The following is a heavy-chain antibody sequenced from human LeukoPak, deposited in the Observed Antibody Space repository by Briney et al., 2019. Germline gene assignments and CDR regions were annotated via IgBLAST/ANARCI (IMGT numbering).Heavy chain of an antibody. D-gene: IGHD3-10*01. CDR3: AKAFSYGSGSFYAAFDC. V-gene: IGHV3-23*01. Sequence: GGSLRLSCAASGFSFSSCAMTWVRQAPGTGLEWVSSVSGGGDITRDADSVEGRFTISRDNSKNTLYLHMNSLRTDDTAVYYCAKAFSYGSGSFYAAFDCWGQGTLVTVSS. J-gene: IGHJ4*02. CDR2: VSGGGDIT. CDR1: GFSFSSCA.